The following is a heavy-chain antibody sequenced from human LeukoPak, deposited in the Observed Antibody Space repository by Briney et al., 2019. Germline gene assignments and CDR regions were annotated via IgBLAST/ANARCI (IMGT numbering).Heavy chain of an antibody. V-gene: IGHV4-59*01. Sequence: PSETLSLTCTVSGGSITSYYWSWIRQPPGKGLEWIGYIYYSGRTNYNPSLKSRVTISVDTSKNQFSLKLNSVTAADTAVYYCARDTVGAADSWGQGTLVTVSS. J-gene: IGHJ4*02. CDR3: ARDTVGAADS. CDR2: IYYSGRT. D-gene: IGHD1-26*01. CDR1: GGSITSYY.